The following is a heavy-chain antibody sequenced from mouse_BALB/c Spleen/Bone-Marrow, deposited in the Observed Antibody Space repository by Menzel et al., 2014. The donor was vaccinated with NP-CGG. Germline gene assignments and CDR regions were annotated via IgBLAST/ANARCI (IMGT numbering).Heavy chain of an antibody. V-gene: IGHV1-4*02. CDR2: INPSRGYT. Sequence: VQLQQSAAELARPGASVKMSCRASGYTFTTYTIQWVKQRPGQGLEWIGYINPSRGYTEYNQKFKDRTTLTADKSSSTAYMQLSSLTSEDSAVYYCAREGTYYAYFDYWGQGTTLTGSS. D-gene: IGHD1-1*01. J-gene: IGHJ2*01. CDR3: AREGTYYAYFDY. CDR1: GYTFTTYT.